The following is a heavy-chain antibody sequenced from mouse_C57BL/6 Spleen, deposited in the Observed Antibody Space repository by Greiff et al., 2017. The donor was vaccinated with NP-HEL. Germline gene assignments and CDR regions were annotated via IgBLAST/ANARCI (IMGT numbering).Heavy chain of an antibody. V-gene: IGHV1-50*01. Sequence: QVQLQQSGAELVKPGASVKLSCKASGYTFTSYWMQWVKQRPGQGLEWIGEIDPSDSYTNYNQKFKGKATLTVDTSSSTAYMQLSSLTSEDSAVYYCARREDNYYGNDVWGTGTTVTVSS. CDR2: IDPSDSYT. CDR1: GYTFTSYW. J-gene: IGHJ1*03. D-gene: IGHD1-1*01. CDR3: ARREDNYYGNDV.